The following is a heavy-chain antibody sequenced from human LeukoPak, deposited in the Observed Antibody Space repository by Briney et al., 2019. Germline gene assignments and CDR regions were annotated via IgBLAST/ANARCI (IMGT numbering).Heavy chain of an antibody. Sequence: TSETLSLTCTVSGGSISSYYWSWIRQPPGKGLEWIGYIYYSGSTNYNPSLKSRVTISVDTSKNQFSLKLSSVTAADTAVYYCASSGRREGYNEEFDYWGQGTLVTVSS. CDR1: GGSISSYY. V-gene: IGHV4-59*01. CDR2: IYYSGST. D-gene: IGHD5-24*01. J-gene: IGHJ4*02. CDR3: ASSGRREGYNEEFDY.